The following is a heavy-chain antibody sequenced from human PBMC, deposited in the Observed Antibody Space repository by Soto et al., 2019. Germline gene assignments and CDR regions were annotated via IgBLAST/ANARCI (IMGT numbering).Heavy chain of an antibody. V-gene: IGHV1-69*01. CDR3: ARPDEGGYSSNHHYYYALDV. D-gene: IGHD3-22*01. Sequence: VKVSCKASGGTFRSYSISWVRQAPGQGLEWMGGIIPIFDITNYAQKFQGRVTITADESTSTAYMELSSLGSDDTAVYYCARPDEGGYSSNHHYYYALDVWGQGTTVTVSS. J-gene: IGHJ6*02. CDR1: GGTFRSYS. CDR2: IIPIFDIT.